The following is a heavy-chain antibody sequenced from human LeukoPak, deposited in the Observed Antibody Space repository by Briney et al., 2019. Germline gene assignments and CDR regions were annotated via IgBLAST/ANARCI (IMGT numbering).Heavy chain of an antibody. CDR2: INHSGST. V-gene: IGHV4-34*01. D-gene: IGHD4-17*01. CDR3: ARGRSWDY. J-gene: IGHJ4*02. Sequence: PSETLSLTCAVYGGSFSGYYWSWIRQPPGKGLEWIGEINHSGSTNYNPSLKSRVTISVDTSKNQFSLKLSSVTAADTAVYYCARGRSWDYWGQGTLVTVSS. CDR1: GGSFSGYY.